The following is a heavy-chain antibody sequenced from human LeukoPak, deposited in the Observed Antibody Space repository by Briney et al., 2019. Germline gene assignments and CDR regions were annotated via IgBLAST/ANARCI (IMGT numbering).Heavy chain of an antibody. CDR2: ISYDGSVK. Sequence: GGSLRLSCAASGFTFRSYAMHWVRQAPGKGLQWVTAISYDGSVKYYTESVKGRFTISRDNSKNTLYLQMNSLRVEDTAVYFSARPYSSSWYYPLDYWGQGTLVTVSS. D-gene: IGHD6-13*01. CDR3: ARPYSSSWYYPLDY. J-gene: IGHJ4*02. CDR1: GFTFRSYA. V-gene: IGHV3-30*04.